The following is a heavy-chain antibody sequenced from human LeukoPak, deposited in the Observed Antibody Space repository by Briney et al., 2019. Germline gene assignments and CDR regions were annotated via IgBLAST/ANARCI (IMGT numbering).Heavy chain of an antibody. CDR1: GFTLSRYS. J-gene: IGHJ6*03. CDR3: AVLPAAKSYYYYYYMDV. Sequence: GGSLRLSCAASGFTLSRYSMNWVRQAPGKGLEWVSSISSGSSYIYYADSVKGRFTISRDNAKNSLYLQMNSLRAEDTAVYYCAVLPAAKSYYYYYYMDVWGKGTTVTISS. V-gene: IGHV3-21*01. CDR2: ISSGSSYI. D-gene: IGHD2-2*01.